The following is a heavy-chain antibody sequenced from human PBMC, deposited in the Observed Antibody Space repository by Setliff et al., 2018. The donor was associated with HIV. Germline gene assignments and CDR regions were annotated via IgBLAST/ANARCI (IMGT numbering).Heavy chain of an antibody. J-gene: IGHJ4*02. D-gene: IGHD1-1*01. CDR2: IKSEADGGTE. Sequence: GGSLRLSCAASGFFFKNAWMSWVRQAPGKGLEWIGRIKSEADGGTEESAASLKGRFTISRDDSQNTLFLQMNGLKGEDTALYYCTTAGHGSLDFDYWGQGTRVTVS. CDR1: GFFFKNAW. V-gene: IGHV3-15*01. CDR3: TTAGHGSLDFDY.